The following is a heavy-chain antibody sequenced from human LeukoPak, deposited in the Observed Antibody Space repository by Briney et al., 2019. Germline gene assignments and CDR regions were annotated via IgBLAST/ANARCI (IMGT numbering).Heavy chain of an antibody. CDR2: ISRSGAYA. CDR3: AKSLPSGWSQTPDAFDI. CDR1: GFTFQNFD. J-gene: IGHJ3*02. V-gene: IGHV3-23*01. D-gene: IGHD6-19*01. Sequence: GMSLRLSCAASGFTFQNFDMSWVRQAPVKGLEWVSSISRSGAYAHYADSVKGRFTISRDNSKNTLYLQMNSLRAEDTAVYYCAKSLPSGWSQTPDAFDIWGQGTMVTVSS.